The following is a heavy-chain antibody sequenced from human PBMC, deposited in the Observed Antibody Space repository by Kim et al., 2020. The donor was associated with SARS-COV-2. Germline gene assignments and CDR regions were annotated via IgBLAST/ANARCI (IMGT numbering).Heavy chain of an antibody. D-gene: IGHD3-10*01. Sequence: GGSLRLSCAASGFTFHSSALNWVRQAPGKGLEWVSGISSSGSNIYYADSLKGRFTISRDNSKNTLFLQMNSLTAEDTAVYYCAREIRGGWDFYGRDVGG. CDR1: GFTFHSSA. CDR3: AREIRGGWDFYGRDV. V-gene: IGHV3-23*01. J-gene: IGHJ6*02. CDR2: ISSSGSNI.